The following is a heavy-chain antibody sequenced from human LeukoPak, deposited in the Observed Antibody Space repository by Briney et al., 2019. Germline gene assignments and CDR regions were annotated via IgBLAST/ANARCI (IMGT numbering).Heavy chain of an antibody. D-gene: IGHD2-15*01. CDR1: GCTFSSYA. CDR2: ISAYNGNT. J-gene: IGHJ6*03. CDR3: ARVGAGCSGGSCYRYYYYYYMDV. V-gene: IGHV1-18*01. Sequence: ASVKVSCKASGCTFSSYAISWVRQAPGQGLEWMGWISAYNGNTNYAQKLQGRVTMTTDTSTSTAYMELRSLRSDDTAVYYCARVGAGCSGGSCYRYYYYYYMDVWGKGTTVTISS.